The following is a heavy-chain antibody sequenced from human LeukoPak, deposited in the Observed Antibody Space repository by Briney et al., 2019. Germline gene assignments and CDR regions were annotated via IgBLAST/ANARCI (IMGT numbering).Heavy chain of an antibody. V-gene: IGHV4-61*02. J-gene: IGHJ4*02. CDR3: ASDYEGDPFDY. D-gene: IGHD5-12*01. CDR2: IYTSGST. Sequence: PSQTLSLTCTVSGGSISSGSYYWSWIRQPAGKGLEWIGRIYTSGSTNYNPSLKSRVTISVDTSKNQFSLKLSSVTAADTAVYYCASDYEGDPFDYWGQGTLVTVSS. CDR1: GGSISSGSYY.